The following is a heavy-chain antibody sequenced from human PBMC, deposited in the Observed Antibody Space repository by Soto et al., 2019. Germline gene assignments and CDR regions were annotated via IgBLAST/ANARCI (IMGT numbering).Heavy chain of an antibody. CDR2: ILPRGRST. J-gene: IGHJ5*02. CDR3: ARGGNYSNYPS. V-gene: IGHV1-46*02. D-gene: IGHD4-4*01. Sequence: ASVKSSCQASGYTFNSYYRHKVRKAPGQGLEWMGIILPRGRSTSNAQRFQGRVSMTRDTSTSTVYMELTSLRSEYTAVYYCARGGNYSNYPSWGQGTLVTVSS. CDR1: GYTFNSYY.